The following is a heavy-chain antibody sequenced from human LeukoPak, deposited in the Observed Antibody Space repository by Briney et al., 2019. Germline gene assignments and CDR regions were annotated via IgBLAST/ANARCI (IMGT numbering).Heavy chain of an antibody. Sequence: EASVKVSCKATRYTFTSYGISWVRQAPGQGLEWMGWISSNSDNTNYAQKLQGRVTMTTDTSTSTAYMERRSLRSDDTALYFCARDWGSIKVIADYWGQGTLVTVSS. CDR3: ARDWGSIKVIADY. CDR1: RYTFTSYG. D-gene: IGHD7-27*01. CDR2: ISSNSDNT. J-gene: IGHJ4*02. V-gene: IGHV1-18*01.